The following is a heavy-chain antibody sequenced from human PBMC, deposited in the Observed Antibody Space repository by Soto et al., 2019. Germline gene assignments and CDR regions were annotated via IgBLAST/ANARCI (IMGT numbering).Heavy chain of an antibody. CDR1: GGSISSYY. CDR2: IYYSGST. Sequence: QVQLQESGPGLVKPSETLSLTCTVSGGSISSYYWSWIRQPPGKGLEWIGYIYYSGSTNYNPSLKSRVTISVDTSKNQFSLKLSSVTAADTAVYYCARCTTYYYGSGSDYGMDVWGQGTTVTVSS. D-gene: IGHD3-10*01. V-gene: IGHV4-59*01. CDR3: ARCTTYYYGSGSDYGMDV. J-gene: IGHJ6*02.